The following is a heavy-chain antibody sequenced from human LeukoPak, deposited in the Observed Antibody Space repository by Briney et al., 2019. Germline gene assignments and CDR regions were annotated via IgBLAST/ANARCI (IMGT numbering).Heavy chain of an antibody. CDR2: ISAYNGNT. J-gene: IGHJ4*02. V-gene: IGHV1-18*01. D-gene: IGHD3-9*01. CDR1: GYTFTSYG. Sequence: GASVKVSCKASGYTFTSYGISWVRQAPGQGLEWMGWISAYNGNTNYAQKLQGRVTMTTDTSTSTAYMELRSLRSDDTAVYYCARPRYDILTGYYLGFGYFDYWGQGTLVTASS. CDR3: ARPRYDILTGYYLGFGYFDY.